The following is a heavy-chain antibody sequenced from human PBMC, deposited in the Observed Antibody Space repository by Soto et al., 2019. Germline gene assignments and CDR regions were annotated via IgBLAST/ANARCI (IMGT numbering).Heavy chain of an antibody. D-gene: IGHD2-15*01. Sequence: SETLSLTCTVSGDSISSGNYYWSWIRQPPGKGLEWIGFISYSGSTYYSTSLKSRVTISVDTSKSQFSLNLSFVTAADTAVYYCATMGTPATGLYFFDYWGQGSLVTVSS. CDR2: ISYSGST. V-gene: IGHV4-30-4*01. J-gene: IGHJ4*02. CDR3: ATMGTPATGLYFFDY. CDR1: GDSISSGNYY.